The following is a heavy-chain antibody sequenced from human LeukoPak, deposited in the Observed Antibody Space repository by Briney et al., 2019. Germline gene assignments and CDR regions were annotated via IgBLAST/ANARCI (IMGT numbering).Heavy chain of an antibody. D-gene: IGHD1-26*01. CDR2: IYSSGST. V-gene: IGHV4-39*01. J-gene: IGHJ4*02. CDR3: AKSGGYGLIDY. CDR1: GASISGSGYY. Sequence: KTSETLSLTCTVSGASISGSGYYWGWIRQPPGKVLEWIGSIYSSGSTYYNASLQSRVTISIETSKNQISLRLNSVTAADTAMYYCAKSGGYGLIDYWGQGTLVTVSS.